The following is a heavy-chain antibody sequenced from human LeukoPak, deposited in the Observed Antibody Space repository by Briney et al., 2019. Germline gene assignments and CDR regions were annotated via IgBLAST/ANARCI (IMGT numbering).Heavy chain of an antibody. V-gene: IGHV3-30-3*01. CDR2: ISYDGSNK. CDR1: GFTVNNNY. CDR3: ARDKRDGWYENWYFDY. Sequence: PGGSLRLSCAASGFTVNNNYMSWVRQAPGKGLEWVAVISYDGSNKYYADSVKGRFTISRDNSKNTLYLQMNSLRAEDTAVYYCARDKRDGWYENWYFDYWGQGTLVTVSS. D-gene: IGHD5-24*01. J-gene: IGHJ4*02.